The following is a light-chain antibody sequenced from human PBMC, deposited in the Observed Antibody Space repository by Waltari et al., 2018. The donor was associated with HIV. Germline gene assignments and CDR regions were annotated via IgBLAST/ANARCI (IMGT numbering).Light chain of an antibody. CDR2: SAS. Sequence: IVLTQSPGTLSLSPGEKATLPCRASQSVSSTSLAWYQQKPGQSPRLLIYSASKRANGIPDRFSGSGSGTDFSLTISRLEPEDFAVYYCQRYGRSRTFGQGTKVEIK. CDR3: QRYGRSRT. V-gene: IGKV3-20*01. J-gene: IGKJ1*01. CDR1: QSVSSTS.